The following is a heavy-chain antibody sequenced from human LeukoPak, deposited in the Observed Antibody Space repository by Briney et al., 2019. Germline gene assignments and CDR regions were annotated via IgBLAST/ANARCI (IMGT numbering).Heavy chain of an antibody. J-gene: IGHJ6*03. V-gene: IGHV1-18*01. Sequence: ASVKVSCKASGLTFSNYGITWVRQAPGQGLEWVGWISAYDGNTNYAQKFQGRVTMTTDTSTSTAHMELRSLRSDDTAVYYCARGAAAAGSSLSYYYYMDVWGKGTTVTVSS. CDR2: ISAYDGNT. D-gene: IGHD6-13*01. CDR1: GLTFSNYG. CDR3: ARGAAAAGSSLSYYYYMDV.